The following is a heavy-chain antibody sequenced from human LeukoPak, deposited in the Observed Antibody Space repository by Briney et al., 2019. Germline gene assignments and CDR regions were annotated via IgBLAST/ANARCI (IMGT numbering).Heavy chain of an antibody. CDR1: GGTFSSYA. V-gene: IGHV1-69*04. D-gene: IGHD3-3*01. Sequence: SVKVSCKASGGTFSSYAISWVRQAPGQGLEWMGRIIPILGIANYAQKFQGRVTITADKSTSTAYMELSSLRSDDTAVYYCAKSRTRITIFGVVTDAEYFQHWGQGTLVTVSS. J-gene: IGHJ1*01. CDR3: AKSRTRITIFGVVTDAEYFQH. CDR2: IIPILGIA.